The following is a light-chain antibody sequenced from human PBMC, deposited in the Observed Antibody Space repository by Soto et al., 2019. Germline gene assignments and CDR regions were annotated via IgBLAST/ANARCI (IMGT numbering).Light chain of an antibody. J-gene: IGKJ1*01. CDR1: QSISTY. V-gene: IGKV1-39*01. CDR2: AAS. CDR3: QQSYRTPRT. Sequence: DIQMTQSPSSLSASVGDRVTITCRASQSISTYLNWYQQKPGKAPKLLMHAASSLDRGVPSRFSGSGSGTDFTLTISSLQPEDFATYYFQQSYRTPRTFGQGTKVDI.